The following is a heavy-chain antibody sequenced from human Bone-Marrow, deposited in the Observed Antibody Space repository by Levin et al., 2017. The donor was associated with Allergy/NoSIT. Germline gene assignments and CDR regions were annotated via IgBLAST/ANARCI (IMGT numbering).Heavy chain of an antibody. CDR3: ARGLLASWHIDS. V-gene: IGHV4-34*12. CDR1: GGSFSGYF. Sequence: SETLSLTCAVSGGSFSGYFWSWIRQSPEKGLEWVGEIVHTGDINYNPSLKSRLIVSAATSKNHFSLSLSSVTAEDPGVYYCARGLLASWHIDSWGQGTHVTVSS. CDR2: IVHTGDI. J-gene: IGHJ4*02.